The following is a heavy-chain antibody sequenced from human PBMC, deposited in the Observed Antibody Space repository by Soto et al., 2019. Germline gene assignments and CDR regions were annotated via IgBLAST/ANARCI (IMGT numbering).Heavy chain of an antibody. D-gene: IGHD3-3*01. CDR3: AATNLFLEWLSTLAAFDI. CDR1: GGSISSGGYY. CDR2: IYYSGST. V-gene: IGHV4-31*03. Sequence: QVQLQESGPGLVKPSQTLSLTCTVSGGSISSGGYYWSWIRQHPGKGLEWIGYIYYSGSTYYNPSLKCRVTISVHTSKNQFSLKLSSVTAADTAVYYCAATNLFLEWLSTLAAFDIWCQGTMVTVSS. J-gene: IGHJ3*02.